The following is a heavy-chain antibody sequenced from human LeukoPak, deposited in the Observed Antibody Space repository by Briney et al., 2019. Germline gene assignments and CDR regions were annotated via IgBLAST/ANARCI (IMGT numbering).Heavy chain of an antibody. J-gene: IGHJ5*02. CDR2: IYYSGST. D-gene: IGHD1-1*01. CDR3: ASSGNYNWFDP. V-gene: IGHV4-59*01. CDR1: GGSISSYY. Sequence: SETLSLTCTVSGGSISSYYWSWIRQPPGKGLEWIGYIYYSGSTNYNPSLRSRVTISVDTSKNQFSLKLSSVTAADTAVYYCASSGNYNWFDPWGQGTLVTVSS.